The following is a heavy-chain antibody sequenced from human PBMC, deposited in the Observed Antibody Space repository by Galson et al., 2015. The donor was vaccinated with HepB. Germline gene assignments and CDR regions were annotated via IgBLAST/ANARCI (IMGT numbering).Heavy chain of an antibody. J-gene: IGHJ5*02. CDR1: GGTFSSYA. V-gene: IGHV1-69*04. Sequence: SVKVSCKASGGTFSSYAISWVRQAPGQGLEWMGRIIPILGIANYAQKFQGRVTITADKSTSTAYMELSGLRSEDTAVYYCARDHCSSTSCPLYNWFDPWGQGTLVTVSS. CDR2: IIPILGIA. CDR3: ARDHCSSTSCPLYNWFDP. D-gene: IGHD2-2*01.